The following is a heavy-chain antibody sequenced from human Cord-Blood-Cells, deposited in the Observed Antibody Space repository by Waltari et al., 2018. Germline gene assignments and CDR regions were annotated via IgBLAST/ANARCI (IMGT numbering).Heavy chain of an antibody. CDR3: ARKYNGDYYFDY. V-gene: IGHV3-21*01. CDR2: ISSSSSYI. J-gene: IGHJ4*02. CDR1: GFTFSSYS. D-gene: IGHD4-17*01. Sequence: EVQLVESGGGLVKPGGSLRLSCAASGFTFSSYSMNWVPQAPGKGLEWVSSISSSSSYIYYADSVKGRFTISRDNAKNSLYLQMNSLRAEDTAVNYCARKYNGDYYFDYWGQGTLVTVSS.